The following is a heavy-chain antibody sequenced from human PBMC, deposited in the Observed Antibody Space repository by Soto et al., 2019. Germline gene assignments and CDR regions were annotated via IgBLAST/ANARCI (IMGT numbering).Heavy chain of an antibody. D-gene: IGHD3-3*01. CDR2: ISGSGGST. CDR3: AKRWGWSGYFDY. J-gene: IGHJ4*02. Sequence: VQLLESGGGLVQPGGSLRLSCAASGFTFSSYAMSWVRQAPGKGLEWVSAISGSGGSTYYADSVKGRFTISRDNSKNTLDLQMNSLRAEDTAVYYCAKRWGWSGYFDYWGQGTLVTVSS. CDR1: GFTFSSYA. V-gene: IGHV3-23*01.